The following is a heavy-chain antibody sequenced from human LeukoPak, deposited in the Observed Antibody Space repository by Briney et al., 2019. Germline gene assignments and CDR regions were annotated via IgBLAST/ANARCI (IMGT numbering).Heavy chain of an antibody. J-gene: IGHJ3*02. V-gene: IGHV4-4*07. D-gene: IGHD2-2*01. CDR1: GGSISSYY. CDR3: ARQSCSSTSCYYDAFDI. Sequence: SETLSLTCTVSGGSISSYYWSWIRQPAGKGLEWIGRIYTSGSTNYNPSLKSRVTMSVDTSKNQFSLRLSSVTAADTAVYYCARQSCSSTSCYYDAFDIWGQGAMVTVSS. CDR2: IYTSGST.